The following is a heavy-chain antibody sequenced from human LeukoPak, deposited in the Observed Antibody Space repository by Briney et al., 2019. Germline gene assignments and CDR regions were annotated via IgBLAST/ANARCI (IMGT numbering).Heavy chain of an antibody. V-gene: IGHV1-69*05. J-gene: IGHJ4*02. Sequence: ASVKVSCKDSGGTFSSYPISWVRRAPGQGLEWMGRIIPIFGTANYAQKFQGRVTITTDESTSTAYMELSTLRSEDTAVYYCARSGDYGGNLVYDYWGQGTLVTVSS. D-gene: IGHD4-23*01. CDR3: ARSGDYGGNLVYDY. CDR2: IIPIFGTA. CDR1: GGTFSSYP.